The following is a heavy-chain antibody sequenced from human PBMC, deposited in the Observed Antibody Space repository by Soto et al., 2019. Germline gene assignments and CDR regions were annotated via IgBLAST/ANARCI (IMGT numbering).Heavy chain of an antibody. V-gene: IGHV1-18*01. J-gene: IGHJ6*02. CDR3: ARVITGNTFYYYYGMDV. CDR1: GYTFTSYG. Sequence: QVQLVQSGAEVKKPGASVKVSCKASGYTFTSYGISWVRQAPGQGLEWMGWISAYNGNTNYAQKLQGRVTMTTDTSTSTAYMELRSLRSDDTAVYYCARVITGNTFYYYYGMDVWGQGTTVTVSS. D-gene: IGHD1-7*01. CDR2: ISAYNGNT.